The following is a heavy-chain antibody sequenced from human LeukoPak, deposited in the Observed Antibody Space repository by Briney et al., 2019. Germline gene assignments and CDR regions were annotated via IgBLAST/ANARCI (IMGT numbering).Heavy chain of an antibody. CDR2: ISAYNGNT. CDR1: GYTFTSYG. CDR3: ARGYFGLFDALFFDY. V-gene: IGHV1-18*01. J-gene: IGHJ4*02. Sequence: GASVKVSCKASGYTFTSYGISWVRQAPGQGLEWMGWISAYNGNTNYAQKLQGRVTMTTDTSTSPASMELRTLRSDDTAVYYCARGYFGLFDALFFDYWGQGTLVTVSS. D-gene: IGHD3-9*01.